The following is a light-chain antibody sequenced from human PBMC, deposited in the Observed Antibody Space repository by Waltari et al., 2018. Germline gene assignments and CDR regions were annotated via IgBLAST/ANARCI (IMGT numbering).Light chain of an antibody. J-gene: IGLJ2*01. Sequence: YQQHPAKAHKLICFDVSKRPSVLSNRFAGSKYGNTASLTISGLQAEDEADYYCSSYISSSTLELFGGGTSLTVL. CDR2: DVS. CDR3: SSYISSSTLEL. V-gene: IGLV2-14*03.